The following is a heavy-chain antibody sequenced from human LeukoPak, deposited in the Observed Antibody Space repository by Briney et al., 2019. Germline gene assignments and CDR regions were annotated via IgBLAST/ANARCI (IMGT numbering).Heavy chain of an antibody. CDR1: GGSISSYY. CDR2: IYTSGST. CDR3: ARDDHYYDSSGYYLNYYYYMDV. D-gene: IGHD3-22*01. V-gene: IGHV4-4*07. J-gene: IGHJ6*03. Sequence: SETLSLTCTVSGGSISSYYWSWIRQPAGKGLEWIGRIYTSGSTNYSPSLKSRVTMSVDTSKNQFSLKLSSVTAADTAVYYCARDDHYYDSSGYYLNYYYYMDVWGKGTTVTISS.